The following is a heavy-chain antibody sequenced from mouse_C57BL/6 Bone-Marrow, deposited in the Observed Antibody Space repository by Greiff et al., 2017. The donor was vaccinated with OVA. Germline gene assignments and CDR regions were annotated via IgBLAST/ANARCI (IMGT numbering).Heavy chain of an antibody. V-gene: IGHV14-4*01. Sequence: EVQLQQSGAELVRPGASVKLSCTASGFNIKDYYMHWVKQRPEQGLEWIGWIDPENGDTEYASKFQGKATITADTSSNTAYLQLSSLTSEDTAVYYCASYDYDYWGQGTALTVSS. CDR3: ASYDYDY. J-gene: IGHJ2*01. CDR2: IDPENGDT. CDR1: GFNIKDYY. D-gene: IGHD2-4*01.